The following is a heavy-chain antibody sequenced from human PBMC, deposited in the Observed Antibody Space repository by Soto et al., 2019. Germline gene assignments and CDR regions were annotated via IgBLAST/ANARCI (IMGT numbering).Heavy chain of an antibody. D-gene: IGHD1-1*01. CDR2: ISHDGSKK. J-gene: IGHJ6*02. V-gene: IGHV3-30*18. CDR1: GFAFSTFG. Sequence: GGSLRLSCVASGFAFSTFGMHWVRQAPGKGLEWVAFISHDGSKKYFVDSVKGRFTISRDDSGNTLYLQMSSLRADDTAVYYCAKDWNDANYDYGTDVWCQATSVPVFS. CDR3: AKDWNDANYDYGTDV.